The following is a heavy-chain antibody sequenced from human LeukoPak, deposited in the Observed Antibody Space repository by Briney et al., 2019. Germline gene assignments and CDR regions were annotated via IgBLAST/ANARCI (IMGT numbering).Heavy chain of an antibody. V-gene: IGHV3-64*01. J-gene: IGHJ4*02. CDR1: GFTFSNHA. D-gene: IGHD3-22*01. CDR3: ARGEEFYDSSGYRRLDS. CDR2: INSNGANT. Sequence: PGGSLRLSXAASGFTFSNHAMHWVRQAPGKAFEYVAVINSNGANTFHAKSLNDRFTISRDNSKNILYLQMGSLRAEDMAVYYCARGEEFYDSSGYRRLDSWGQGTLVVVSS.